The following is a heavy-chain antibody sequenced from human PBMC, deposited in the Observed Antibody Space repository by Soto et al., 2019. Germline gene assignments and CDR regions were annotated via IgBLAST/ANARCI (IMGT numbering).Heavy chain of an antibody. V-gene: IGHV3-23*01. J-gene: IGHJ6*02. CDR2: ISGSGGST. CDR3: AKAIGTYYYYGMDV. D-gene: IGHD6-13*01. CDR1: GFTFSSYA. Sequence: EVQLLESGGGLVQPGGSLRLSWAASGFTFSSYAMSWVRQAPGRGLEWVSAISGSGGSTYYADSVKGRFTISRDNSKNTLYLQMNSLRAEDTAVYYCAKAIGTYYYYGMDVWGQGTTVTVSS.